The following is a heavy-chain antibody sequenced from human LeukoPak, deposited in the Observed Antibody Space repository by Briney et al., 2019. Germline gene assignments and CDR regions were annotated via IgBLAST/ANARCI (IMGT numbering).Heavy chain of an antibody. D-gene: IGHD3-10*01. CDR1: GGSFTAFY. CDR3: AKSNGYGLVDI. CDR2: VSHSGIT. Sequence: SETLSLTCNVSGGSFTAFYWNWIRQPPGKGLEWIGEVSHSGITRYNPSLKSRVTLSVDTSKNQFSLRLASVTAADTAVYYCAKSNGYGLVDIWGQGTMITVSS. J-gene: IGHJ3*02. V-gene: IGHV4-34*01.